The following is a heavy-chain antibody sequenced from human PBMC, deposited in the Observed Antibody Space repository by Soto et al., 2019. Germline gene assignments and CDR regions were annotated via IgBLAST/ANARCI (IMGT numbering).Heavy chain of an antibody. Sequence: QVQLVQSGAEVKKPGASVKVSCKASGYTFTSYDINWVRQATGQGLEWMGWMNPNSGNTGYAQKFQGRVTMTRNTSIITAYMDLSSLRSEDTAVYYCAQFSSGWYSDAFDIWGQGTMVTVSS. CDR2: MNPNSGNT. V-gene: IGHV1-8*01. J-gene: IGHJ3*02. CDR3: AQFSSGWYSDAFDI. CDR1: GYTFTSYD. D-gene: IGHD6-19*01.